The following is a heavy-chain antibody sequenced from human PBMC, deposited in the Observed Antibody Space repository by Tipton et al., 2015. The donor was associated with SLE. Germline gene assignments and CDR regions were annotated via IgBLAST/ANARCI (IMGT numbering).Heavy chain of an antibody. D-gene: IGHD6-6*01. CDR1: GGSISSSSYY. CDR2: IYYSGST. CDR3: ARFVGRVWFDP. Sequence: TLSLTCTVSGGSISSSSYYWGWIRQPPGKGLEWIGSIYYSGSTYYNPSLKSRVTISVDTSKNQFSLKLGSVTAADTAVYYCARFVGRVWFDPWGQGTLVTVSS. V-gene: IGHV4-39*01. J-gene: IGHJ5*02.